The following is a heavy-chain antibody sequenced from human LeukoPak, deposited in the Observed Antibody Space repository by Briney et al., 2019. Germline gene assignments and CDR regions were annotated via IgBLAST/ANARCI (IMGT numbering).Heavy chain of an antibody. V-gene: IGHV4-59*01. CDR3: ARDGGVVPALKGNYYYYGMDV. D-gene: IGHD2-2*01. J-gene: IGHJ6*02. CDR1: GGSFSGYY. CDR2: IYYSGST. Sequence: PSETLSLTCAVYGGSFSGYYWSWIRQPPGKGLEWIGYIYYSGSTNYNPSLKSRVTISVDTSKNQFSLKLSSVTAADTAVYYCARDGGVVPALKGNYYYYGMDVWGQGTTVTVSS.